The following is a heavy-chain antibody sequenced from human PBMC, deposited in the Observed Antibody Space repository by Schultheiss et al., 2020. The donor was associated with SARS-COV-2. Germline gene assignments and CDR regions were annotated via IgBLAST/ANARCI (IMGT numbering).Heavy chain of an antibody. V-gene: IGHV1-8*02. J-gene: IGHJ5*02. CDR1: GGTFSSYT. Sequence: ASVKVSCKASGGTFSSYTISWVRQAPGQGLEWMGWMNPNSGNTGYAQKFQGRVTMTRNTSISKAYMGLSSLRSEDTAVYYCARDYSNYVRGWFDPWGQGTLVTVSS. CDR2: MNPNSGNT. D-gene: IGHD4-11*01. CDR3: ARDYSNYVRGWFDP.